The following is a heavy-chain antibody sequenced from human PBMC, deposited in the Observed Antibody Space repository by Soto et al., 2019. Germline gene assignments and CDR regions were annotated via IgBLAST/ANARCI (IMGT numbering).Heavy chain of an antibody. CDR1: GGTFSSYA. D-gene: IGHD3-10*01. Sequence: QVQLVQSGAEVKKPGSSVKVSCKASGGTFSSYAISWVRQAPGQGLEWMGAIIPIFGTANYAQKFQGRVTITADESTSTAYMELSSLRSEDTAVYYCARATAGVTPGELLYGMDVWGQGTTVTVSS. CDR3: ARATAGVTPGELLYGMDV. J-gene: IGHJ6*02. CDR2: IIPIFGTA. V-gene: IGHV1-69*01.